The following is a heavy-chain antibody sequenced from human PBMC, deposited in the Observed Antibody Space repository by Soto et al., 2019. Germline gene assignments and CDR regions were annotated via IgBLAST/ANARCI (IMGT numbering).Heavy chain of an antibody. V-gene: IGHV4-59*01. J-gene: IGHJ4*02. D-gene: IGHD3-9*01. CDR1: GGSIRVYY. CDR3: ARGVGSSPPRY. CDR2: VYDNGRP. Sequence: SETLSLTCTISGGSIRVYYWSWIRQSPGQGLDWIGYVYDNGRPSYSPSLKRRVTISADASKNQISLKLTSGTAADTAVYYCARGVGSSPPRYWGRGTLVTVSS.